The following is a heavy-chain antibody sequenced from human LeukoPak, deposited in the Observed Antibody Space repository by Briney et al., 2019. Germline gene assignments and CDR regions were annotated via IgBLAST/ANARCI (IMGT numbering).Heavy chain of an antibody. V-gene: IGHV1-8*01. Sequence: ASVKVSCKASVYTCTSYDINWVRQATGQGLEWMGWMNPNSGNTGYAQKFQGRVTMTGNTSISAAYMELSSLRSEDTAVYYCARGRGVLLWFGESFDYWGQGTLVTVSS. J-gene: IGHJ4*02. CDR1: VYTCTSYD. D-gene: IGHD3-10*01. CDR2: MNPNSGNT. CDR3: ARGRGVLLWFGESFDY.